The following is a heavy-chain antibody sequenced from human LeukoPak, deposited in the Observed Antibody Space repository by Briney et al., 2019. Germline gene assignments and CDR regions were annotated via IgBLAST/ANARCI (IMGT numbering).Heavy chain of an antibody. CDR2: ISYDGSNK. CDR3: ARGLSSSRRFDY. V-gene: IGHV3-30*03. D-gene: IGHD6-13*01. Sequence: GGSLRLSCAASGFTFSSYGMHWVRQAPGKGLEWVAVISYDGSNKYYADSVKGRFTISRDNSKNTLYLQMNSLRAEDTAVYYCARGLSSSRRFDYWGQGTLVTVSS. J-gene: IGHJ4*02. CDR1: GFTFSSYG.